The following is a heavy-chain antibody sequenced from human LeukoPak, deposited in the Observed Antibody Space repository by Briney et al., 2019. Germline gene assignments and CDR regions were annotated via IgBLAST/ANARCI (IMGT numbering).Heavy chain of an antibody. CDR3: ARAPRFGYCSGGSCYG. CDR1: GYTFINYI. V-gene: IGHV1-3*01. CDR2: INADNGNT. J-gene: IGHJ4*02. Sequence: ASVKVSCKASGYTFINYIIHWVRQAPGQRLEWMGWINADNGNTEYSQKFQGRVTITRDTSASKAYMELSSLRSEDTAVYYCARAPRFGYCSGGSCYGWGQGTLVTVSS. D-gene: IGHD2-15*01.